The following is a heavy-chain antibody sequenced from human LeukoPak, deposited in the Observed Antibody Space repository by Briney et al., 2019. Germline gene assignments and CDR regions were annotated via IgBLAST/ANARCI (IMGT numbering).Heavy chain of an antibody. V-gene: IGHV1-18*01. CDR2: ISAYNGNT. CDR3: AIASHIAAAGTGDAFDI. Sequence: GSSVKVSCKASGDIFNSYSISWVRQAPGQGLEWMGWISAYNGNTNYAQKLQGRVTMTTDTSTSTAYMELRSLRSDDTAVYYCAIASHIAAAGTGDAFDIWGQGTMVTVSS. CDR1: GDIFNSYS. D-gene: IGHD6-13*01. J-gene: IGHJ3*02.